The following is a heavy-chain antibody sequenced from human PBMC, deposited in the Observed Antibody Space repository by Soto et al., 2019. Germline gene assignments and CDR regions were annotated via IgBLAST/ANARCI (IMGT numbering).Heavy chain of an antibody. CDR3: ASTTDSDWFDP. Sequence: SXTLSLTCTVSGGSISSYYWSCIRQPPWKGLEWIGYIYYSGSTNYNPSLKSRVTISVDTSKNQFSLKLSSVTAADTAVYYCASTTDSDWFDPWGQGTLVTVSS. CDR1: GGSISSYY. D-gene: IGHD4-4*01. J-gene: IGHJ5*02. V-gene: IGHV4-59*08. CDR2: IYYSGST.